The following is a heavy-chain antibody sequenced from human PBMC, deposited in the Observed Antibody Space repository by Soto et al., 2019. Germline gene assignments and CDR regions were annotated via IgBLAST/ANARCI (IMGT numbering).Heavy chain of an antibody. CDR2: ISATGGST. V-gene: IGHV3-23*01. J-gene: IGHJ4*02. Sequence: EVQVLDSGGGLVQPGGSLRLSCAASGFTFNNYAMNWVRQAPGKGLEWVATISATGGSTYYADSVKGRFTISRDNSKNTLYLQMNGLGVEDTAVYYCAKDRRAGNFDYWGQGTQVTVSS. CDR3: AKDRRAGNFDY. CDR1: GFTFNNYA.